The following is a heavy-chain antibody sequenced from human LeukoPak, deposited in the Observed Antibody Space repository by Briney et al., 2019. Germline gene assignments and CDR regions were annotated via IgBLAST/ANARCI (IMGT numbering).Heavy chain of an antibody. CDR3: ARDRYCSSIACSFDY. CDR2: TYYRSRWYN. Sequence: SQTLSLTCAISGDSVSSNSVAWNWIRQSPSRGLEWLGRTYYRSRWYNDYAGSVKGRITVNPDTSKNQFPLQLNSVTPEDTAVYYCARDRYCSSIACSFDYWGQGTLVTVSS. CDR1: GDSVSSNSVA. D-gene: IGHD2-2*01. V-gene: IGHV6-1*01. J-gene: IGHJ4*02.